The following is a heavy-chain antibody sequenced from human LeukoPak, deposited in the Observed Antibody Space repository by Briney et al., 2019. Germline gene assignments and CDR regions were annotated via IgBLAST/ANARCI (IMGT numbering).Heavy chain of an antibody. CDR3: ARVGGSYYVDY. CDR2: IYYSGST. J-gene: IGHJ4*02. V-gene: IGHV4-30-4*01. Sequence: SETLSLTCTVSGGSISSGDYYRSWIRQPPGKGLEWIGYIYYSGSTYYNPSLKSRVTISVDTSKNQFSLKLSSVTAADTAVYYCARVGGSYYVDYWGQGTLVTVSS. CDR1: GGSISSGDYY. D-gene: IGHD1-26*01.